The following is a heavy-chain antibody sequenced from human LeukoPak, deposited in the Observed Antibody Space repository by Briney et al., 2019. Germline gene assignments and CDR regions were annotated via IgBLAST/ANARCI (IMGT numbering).Heavy chain of an antibody. J-gene: IGHJ4*02. CDR2: IYYSGST. D-gene: IGHD2/OR15-2a*01. V-gene: IGHV4-39*07. CDR3: ARDVFRSTTSLL. Sequence: SETLSLTCTVSGGSISSSSYYWGWIRQPPGKGLEWIGSIYYSGSTYYNPSLKSRVTISVDTSKNQFSLKLSSVTAADTAVYYCARDVFRSTTSLLWGQGTLVTVSS. CDR1: GGSISSSSYY.